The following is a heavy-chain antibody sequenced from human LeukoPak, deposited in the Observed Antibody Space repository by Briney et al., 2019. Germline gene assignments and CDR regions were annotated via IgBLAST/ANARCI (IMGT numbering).Heavy chain of an antibody. Sequence: PGGSLRLSCAASGFTFSSYEMNWVRQAPGKGLEWGSYISSSGSTIYYADSVKGRFTISRDNAKSSLYLQMNSLRAEDTAVYYCARVGEQWRAFDIWGQGTMVTVSS. CDR2: ISSSGSTI. J-gene: IGHJ3*02. V-gene: IGHV3-48*03. CDR1: GFTFSSYE. D-gene: IGHD6-19*01. CDR3: ARVGEQWRAFDI.